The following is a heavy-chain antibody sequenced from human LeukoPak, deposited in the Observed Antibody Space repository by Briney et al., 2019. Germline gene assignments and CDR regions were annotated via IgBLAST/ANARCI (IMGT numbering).Heavy chain of an antibody. V-gene: IGHV3-21*01. CDR2: ISSSSSYI. CDR1: GFTFSSYS. J-gene: IGHJ6*03. Sequence: TGGSLRLSCAASGFTFSSYSMNWVRQAPGKGLEWVSSISSSSSYIYSAVSLKGRFTISRDNARKSLYLQMNSLRAEDTAVYYCARDGYDYVWGSYRPYYMDVWGKGTTVTISS. CDR3: ARDGYDYVWGSYRPYYMDV. D-gene: IGHD3-16*02.